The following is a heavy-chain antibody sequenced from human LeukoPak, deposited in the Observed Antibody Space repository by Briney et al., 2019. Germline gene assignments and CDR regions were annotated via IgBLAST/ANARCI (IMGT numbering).Heavy chain of an antibody. V-gene: IGHV4-59*08. CDR2: IYYSGST. CDR1: GGSISSYY. D-gene: IGHD3-10*01. CDR3: ARIVWEFGDPFYYYYYYGMDV. J-gene: IGHJ6*02. Sequence: SETLSLTCTVSGGSISSYYWSWLRQPPGKGLEWLGYIYYSGSTNYNPSLKSRVTISVDTSKNQFSLKLSSVTAADTAVYYCARIVWEFGDPFYYYYYYGMDVWGQGTTVTVSS.